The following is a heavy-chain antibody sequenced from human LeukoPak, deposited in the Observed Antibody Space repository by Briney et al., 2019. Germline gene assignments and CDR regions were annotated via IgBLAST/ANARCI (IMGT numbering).Heavy chain of an antibody. D-gene: IGHD3-22*01. CDR2: ISSSSSYI. CDR1: GFTFSNYW. V-gene: IGHV3-21*01. Sequence: GGSLRLSCAASGFTFSNYWMSWVRQAPGKGLEWVSSISSSSSYIYYADSVKGRFTISRDNAKNSLYLQMNSLRAEDTAVYYCARANSSGYYFAAFDIWGQGTMVTVSS. CDR3: ARANSSGYYFAAFDI. J-gene: IGHJ3*02.